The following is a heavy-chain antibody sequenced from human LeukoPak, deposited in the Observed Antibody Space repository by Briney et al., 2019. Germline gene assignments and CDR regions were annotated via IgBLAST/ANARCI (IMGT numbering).Heavy chain of an antibody. CDR1: GYTFTSYY. J-gene: IGHJ4*02. CDR3: ARDLDLYGGYVNYFDY. D-gene: IGHD5-12*01. V-gene: IGHV1-46*01. Sequence: GASVKVSCKASGYTFTSYYMHWVRQAPGQGLEWMGIINPSGGSTSYAQKFQGGVTMTRDTSTSTVYMELSSLRSEDTAVYYCARDLDLYGGYVNYFDYWGQGTLVTVSS. CDR2: INPSGGST.